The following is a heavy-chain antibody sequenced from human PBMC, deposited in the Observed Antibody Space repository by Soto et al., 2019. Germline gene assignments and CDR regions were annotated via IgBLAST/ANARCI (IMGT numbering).Heavy chain of an antibody. CDR3: AKDPKRTSRFNWFDP. V-gene: IGHV3-23*01. J-gene: IGHJ5*02. Sequence: EVQLSESGGGLVQPGGSLRLSCAASGFTFSSYAMRWVRQAPGKGLEWVSGISGSGSSTYYADSVKGRFTISRDNSKKPLYLQMTTLRAEDTAISYCAKDPKRTSRFNWFDPWGQGTRVTVSS. CDR2: ISGSGSST. CDR1: GFTFSSYA. D-gene: IGHD3-3*02.